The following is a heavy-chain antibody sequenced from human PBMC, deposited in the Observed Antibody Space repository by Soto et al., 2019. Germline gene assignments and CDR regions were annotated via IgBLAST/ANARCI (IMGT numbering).Heavy chain of an antibody. D-gene: IGHD5-18*01. J-gene: IGHJ4*02. CDR3: AKDSFVDTAMVIVDY. Sequence: PGGSLRVSCAAAGFNISSYAMSWVRQATGKGLEWVSAISGSGGSTYYADSVKGRFTISRDNSKNTLYLQMNSLRAEDTAVYYCAKDSFVDTAMVIVDYWGQGTLVTVSS. V-gene: IGHV3-23*01. CDR1: GFNISSYA. CDR2: ISGSGGST.